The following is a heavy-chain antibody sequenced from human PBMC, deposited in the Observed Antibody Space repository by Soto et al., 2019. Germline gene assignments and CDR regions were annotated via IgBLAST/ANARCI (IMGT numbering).Heavy chain of an antibody. CDR2: ISSSSSYI. CDR1: GFTFSSYS. V-gene: IGHV3-21*01. D-gene: IGHD1-20*01. CDR3: ASSLTGTTGIFDY. J-gene: IGHJ4*02. Sequence: GGSLRLSCAASGFTFSSYSMNWVRQAPGKGLEWVSSISSSSSYIYYADSVKGRFTISRDNAKNSLYLQMNSLRAEDTAVYYCASSLTGTTGIFDYWGQGTLVTVSS.